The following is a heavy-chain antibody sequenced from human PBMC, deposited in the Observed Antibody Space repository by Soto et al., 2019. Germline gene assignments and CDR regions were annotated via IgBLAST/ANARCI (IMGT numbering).Heavy chain of an antibody. D-gene: IGHD3-3*02. CDR2: IYHSGST. J-gene: IGHJ5*02. CDR3: ARDAGHHFRDWFDP. CDR1: GGSISSGGYS. Sequence: SETLSLTCAVSGGSISSGGYSWGWIRQPPGKGLEWIGYIYHSGSTYYNPSLKSRVTISVDRSKNQFSLKLSSVTAADTAVYYCARDAGHHFRDWFDPWGQGTLVTVSS. V-gene: IGHV4-30-2*01.